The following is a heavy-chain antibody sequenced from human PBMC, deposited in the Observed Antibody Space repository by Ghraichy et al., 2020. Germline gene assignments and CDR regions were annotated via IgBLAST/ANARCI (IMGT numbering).Heavy chain of an antibody. Sequence: ASVKVSCKASGYTFTNNYIHWVRQAPGEGLEWMGWINPHNGDTNYAQTFQGRVTMTRDTSTNTAYMELSGLRYDDTAVYFCSRRSASSDRFESWGQGALVTVSS. CDR2: INPHNGDT. CDR3: SRRSASSDRFES. J-gene: IGHJ5*01. V-gene: IGHV1-2*02. CDR1: GYTFTNNY.